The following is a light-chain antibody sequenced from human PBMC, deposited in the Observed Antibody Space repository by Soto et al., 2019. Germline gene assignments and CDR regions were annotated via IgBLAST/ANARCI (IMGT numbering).Light chain of an antibody. CDR1: QSVSSL. Sequence: EIVLTQSPATLSLSPGERATPSCRASQSVSSLLAWYQQKSGQPPRLLISDASNRATGVPARFSGSGSGTDFTLIISSLEPEDFAVYYCQQRSNWPLSFGGGTKVDIK. J-gene: IGKJ4*01. V-gene: IGKV3-11*01. CDR3: QQRSNWPLS. CDR2: DAS.